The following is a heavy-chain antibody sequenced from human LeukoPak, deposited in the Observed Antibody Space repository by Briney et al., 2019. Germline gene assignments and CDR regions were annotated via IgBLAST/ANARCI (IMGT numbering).Heavy chain of an antibody. V-gene: IGHV1-2*02. D-gene: IGHD1-1*01. CDR1: GYTFTGYY. CDR2: INPNSGGT. J-gene: IGHJ3*02. CDR3: ARVGGYNWTDVHAFDI. Sequence: ASVKVSCKASGYTFTGYYMHWMRQAPGQGLEWMGWINPNSGGTNYAQKFQGRVTMTRDTSISTAYMELSRLRSDDTAVYYCARVGGYNWTDVHAFDIWGQGTMVTVSS.